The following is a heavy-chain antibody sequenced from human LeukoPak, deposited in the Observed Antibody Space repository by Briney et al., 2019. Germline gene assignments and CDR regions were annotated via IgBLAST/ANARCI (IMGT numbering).Heavy chain of an antibody. J-gene: IGHJ4*02. CDR3: ARELERPNFFDY. Sequence: GGTLRLSCAASGFRFSNYAMHWVRQAPGKGREWVAVISHDGNTEYYADSVKGRFTISRDNSKNTLFLQMNSLRAEDTAVYYCARELERPNFFDYWGQGTLVTVSS. D-gene: IGHD1-1*01. CDR1: GFRFSNYA. V-gene: IGHV3-30*04. CDR2: ISHDGNTE.